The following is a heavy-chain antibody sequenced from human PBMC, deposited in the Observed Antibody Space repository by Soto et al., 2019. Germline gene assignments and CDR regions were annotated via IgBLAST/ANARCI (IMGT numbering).Heavy chain of an antibody. CDR2: IIPIFGTA. D-gene: IGHD4-17*01. J-gene: IGHJ6*02. V-gene: IGHV1-69*13. CDR3: AILLRLRGYYYGMDV. Sequence: GASVKVSCKASGGTFSSYAISWVRQAPGQGLEWMGGIIPIFGTANYAQKFQGRATITADESTSTAYMELSSLRSEDTAVYYCAILLRLRGYYYGMDVWGQGTTVTVSS. CDR1: GGTFSSYA.